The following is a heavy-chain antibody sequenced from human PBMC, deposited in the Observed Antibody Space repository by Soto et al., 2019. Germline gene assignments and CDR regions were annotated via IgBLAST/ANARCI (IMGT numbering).Heavy chain of an antibody. CDR2: ISSNGGTT. D-gene: IGHD1-26*01. J-gene: IGHJ5*02. CDR1: GFTFSSYS. CDR3: GGYSGDGIWS. Sequence: EVQLVESGGGLVQSGGSLRLSCAASGFTFSSYSMHWVRQAPGKGLEYVSAISSNGGTTSYANSVKGRFTISRDNSKNMLYLQMGSLRAEDMAVYYCGGYSGDGIWSWGQGTLVTVSS. V-gene: IGHV3-64*01.